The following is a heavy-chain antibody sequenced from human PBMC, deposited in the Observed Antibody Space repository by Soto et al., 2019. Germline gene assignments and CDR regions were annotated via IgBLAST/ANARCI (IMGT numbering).Heavy chain of an antibody. CDR2: ISGSGGST. Sequence: EVQLLESGGGLVQPGGSLRLSCAASGFTFSSYAMSWVRQAPGKGLEWVSAISGSGGSTYYAGSVKGRFTISRDNSKKTLYLQMNSLRAEDTAVYYCAKTRGAAAGGCDYWGQGTLVTVSS. CDR1: GFTFSSYA. CDR3: AKTRGAAAGGCDY. V-gene: IGHV3-23*01. J-gene: IGHJ4*02. D-gene: IGHD6-13*01.